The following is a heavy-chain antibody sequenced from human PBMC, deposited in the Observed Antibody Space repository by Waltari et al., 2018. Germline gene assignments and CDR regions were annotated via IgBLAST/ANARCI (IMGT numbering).Heavy chain of an antibody. J-gene: IGHJ6*02. Sequence: QVQLVQSGAEVKKPGASVKVSCKASGYTFTGYYMHWVRQAPGQGLEWMGVFYPEDGETIYARKFQGRATMTEDTSTDTAYMGLGRVRSDDTAVYYCAREGTDYTGPHGMDVWGQGTTVTVSS. D-gene: IGHD2-2*02. V-gene: IGHV1-24*01. CDR2: FYPEDGET. CDR1: GYTFTGYY. CDR3: AREGTDYTGPHGMDV.